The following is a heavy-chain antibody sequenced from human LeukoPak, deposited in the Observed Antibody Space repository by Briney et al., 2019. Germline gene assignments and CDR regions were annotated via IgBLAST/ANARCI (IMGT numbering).Heavy chain of an antibody. Sequence: ASVKVSCQASGYTFSSYGISWVRQAPGQGLEWMGWISAYNDNTNYAQNLQGRLTMTTDTSTSTAYMELRSLRSDDTAVYYCAREDYDSSGYYRGYFDYWGQGTLVTVSS. J-gene: IGHJ4*02. V-gene: IGHV1-18*01. CDR1: GYTFSSYG. CDR2: ISAYNDNT. CDR3: AREDYDSSGYYRGYFDY. D-gene: IGHD3-22*01.